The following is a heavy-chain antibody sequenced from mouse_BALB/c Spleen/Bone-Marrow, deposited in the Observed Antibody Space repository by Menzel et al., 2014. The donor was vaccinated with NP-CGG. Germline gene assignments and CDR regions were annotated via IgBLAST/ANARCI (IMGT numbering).Heavy chain of an antibody. CDR2: ISSYSGNT. CDR3: ASTAGTQYDYFAY. D-gene: IGHD1-2*01. CDR1: GYTFTGYA. V-gene: IGHV1-67*01. J-gene: IGHJ2*01. Sequence: VKLVESGPELVRPGVSVKISCKGFGYTFTGYAIHWVKQSHAKTLEWIGVISSYSGNTNYNQKFKGRATMTVDKSSSTAHMELARLTSEDSAIYYCASTAGTQYDYFAYWGQGTTLTVSS.